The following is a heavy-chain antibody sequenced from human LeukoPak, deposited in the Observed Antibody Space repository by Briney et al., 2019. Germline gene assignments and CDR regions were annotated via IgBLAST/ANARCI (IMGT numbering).Heavy chain of an antibody. D-gene: IGHD2-15*01. CDR1: GGSFSGYY. CDR3: ARTVVVVEIYYYYYYGMDV. J-gene: IGHJ6*02. Sequence: SEILSLTCAVYGGSFSGYYWSWIRQPPGKGLEWIGEINHSGSTNYNPSLKSRVTISVDTSKNQFSLKLSSVTAADTAVYYCARTVVVVEIYYYYYYGMDVWGQGTTVTVSS. V-gene: IGHV4-34*01. CDR2: INHSGST.